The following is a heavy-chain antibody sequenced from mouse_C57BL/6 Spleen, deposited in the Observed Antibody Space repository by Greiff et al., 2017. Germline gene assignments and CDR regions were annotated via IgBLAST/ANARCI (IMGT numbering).Heavy chain of an antibody. J-gene: IGHJ2*01. D-gene: IGHD4-1*02. V-gene: IGHV1-39*01. CDR1: GYSFTDYN. CDR3: ANNWNFFFDY. CDR2: INPNYGTT. Sequence: VQLKESGPELVKPGASVKISCKASGYSFTDYNMNWVKQSPGKSLEWIGVINPNYGTTSYNQKFKGKATLTVDKSSSTAYMQLNSLTSEDSAVXYCANNWNFFFDYWGQGTTLTVSS.